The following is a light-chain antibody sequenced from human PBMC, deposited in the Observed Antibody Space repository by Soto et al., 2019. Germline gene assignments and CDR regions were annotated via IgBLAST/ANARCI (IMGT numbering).Light chain of an antibody. V-gene: IGKV1-33*01. CDR1: QDISNY. CDR3: QQYEDLPLT. CDR2: DAS. J-gene: IGKJ4*01. Sequence: DIQMTQSPSSLSASVGDRVTITCQASQDISNYLNWYQQKPGKAPKLLIFDASNVETGVPSRFSGSSSGTDFTFTIHSLQPEDAATYYFQQYEDLPLTFGGGTKVGIK.